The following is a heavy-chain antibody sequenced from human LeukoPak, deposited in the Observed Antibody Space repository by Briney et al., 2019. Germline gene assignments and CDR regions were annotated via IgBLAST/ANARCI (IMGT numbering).Heavy chain of an antibody. V-gene: IGHV4-39*01. Sequence: PSETLSLTCTVSGGSISSSSYDWGWIRQPPGKGLEWIGSIHYSGSTYYNPSLKSRVTISLDTSKIQLSLNLSSVTAADTAVYYCAKPYWAGTTTRGYSYYVDVWGKGTTVTVSS. J-gene: IGHJ6*03. D-gene: IGHD1-1*01. CDR1: GGSISSSSYD. CDR2: IHYSGST. CDR3: AKPYWAGTTTRGYSYYVDV.